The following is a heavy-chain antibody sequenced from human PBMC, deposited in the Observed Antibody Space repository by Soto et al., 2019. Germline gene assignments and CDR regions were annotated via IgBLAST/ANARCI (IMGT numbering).Heavy chain of an antibody. J-gene: IGHJ3*02. V-gene: IGHV3-23*01. CDR3: AKDLRPVAGAFDI. Sequence: EVQLLESGGGLVQPGGSLRLSCMAAGITMNSHAMSWVRQAPGKGLEWVSIIGAGGTIYYSDSVKGRFTISKDTSKSTVYLQMNRLRADDTAVYFCAKDLRPVAGAFDIWGQGTMVTVS. CDR1: GITMNSHA. CDR2: IGAGGTI. D-gene: IGHD2-15*01.